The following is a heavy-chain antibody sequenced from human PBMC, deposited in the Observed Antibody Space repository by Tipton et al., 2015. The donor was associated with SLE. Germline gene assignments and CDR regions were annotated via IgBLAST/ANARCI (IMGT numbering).Heavy chain of an antibody. CDR1: GGSISSGGYY. CDR3: ARDSLNWGTYYHGIDV. J-gene: IGHJ6*02. CDR2: IYYSGNT. V-gene: IGHV4-31*11. D-gene: IGHD7-27*01. Sequence: TLSLTCAVSGGSISSGGYYWTWIRQLPGKGLEWIGYIYYSGNTYYNPSLGSRLTISVDTSKDQFSLRLNSVTAADAAVYYCARDSLNWGTYYHGIDVWGQGTTVTVSS.